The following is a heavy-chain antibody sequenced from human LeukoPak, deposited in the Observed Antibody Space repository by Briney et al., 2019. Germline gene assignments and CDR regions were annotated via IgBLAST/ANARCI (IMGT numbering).Heavy chain of an antibody. V-gene: IGHV1-69*13. Sequence: SVKVSCKASGGTFSSYAISWVRQAPGQGLEWMGGIIPIFGTANYAQKFQGRVTLTADESTSTAYMELSSLRSEDTAVYYCARGSDTAMNDAFDIWGQGTMVTVSS. CDR3: ARGSDTAMNDAFDI. D-gene: IGHD5-18*01. CDR1: GGTFSSYA. CDR2: IIPIFGTA. J-gene: IGHJ3*02.